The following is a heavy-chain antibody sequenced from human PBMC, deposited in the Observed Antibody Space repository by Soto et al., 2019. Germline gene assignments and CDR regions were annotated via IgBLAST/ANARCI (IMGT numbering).Heavy chain of an antibody. D-gene: IGHD6-13*01. Sequence: SETLSLTCTVSGGSISSSSYYWGWIRQPPGKGLEWIGSIYYSGSTYYNPSLKSRVTISVDTSKNQFSLKLSSVTAADTAVYYCARHIHKIAAAGTYYYYMDVWAKGT. CDR1: GGSISSSSYY. CDR2: IYYSGST. CDR3: ARHIHKIAAAGTYYYYMDV. J-gene: IGHJ6*03. V-gene: IGHV4-39*01.